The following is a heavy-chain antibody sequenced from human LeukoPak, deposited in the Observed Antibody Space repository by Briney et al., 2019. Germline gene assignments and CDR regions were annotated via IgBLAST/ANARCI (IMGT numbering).Heavy chain of an antibody. J-gene: IGHJ4*02. CDR1: GYSFTNYW. Sequence: GESLKISCKGSGYSFTNYWIGWVRQVPGKGPEWMGIIYPGDSDVRYSPSFQGQVTISADKSINTAYLQWSSLKASDTAMYYCVLAGSGSYYFDYWGQGILVTVSS. CDR3: VLAGSGSYYFDY. CDR2: IYPGDSDV. D-gene: IGHD3-10*01. V-gene: IGHV5-51*01.